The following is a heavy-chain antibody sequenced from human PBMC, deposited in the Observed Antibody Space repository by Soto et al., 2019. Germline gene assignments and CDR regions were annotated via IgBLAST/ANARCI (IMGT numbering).Heavy chain of an antibody. CDR3: ARDQSHFDP. Sequence: ASVKVSCKTSGYSFTSYDINWVRQATGQGLEWMGWISAYNGNTSYAQKVQGRVSMTTDTSTSTAYMELRSLRSDDTAVYYCARDQSHFDPWGQGTLVTVSS. D-gene: IGHD3-3*02. CDR1: GYSFTSYD. CDR2: ISAYNGNT. J-gene: IGHJ5*02. V-gene: IGHV1-18*01.